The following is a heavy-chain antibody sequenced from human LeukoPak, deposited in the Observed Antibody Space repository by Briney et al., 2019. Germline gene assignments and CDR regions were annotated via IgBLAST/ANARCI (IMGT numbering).Heavy chain of an antibody. V-gene: IGHV4-59*01. CDR2: IYYSGST. CDR3: ARGGDDYVWGSPNWFDP. J-gene: IGHJ5*02. D-gene: IGHD3-16*01. CDR1: GGSISSYY. Sequence: SETLSLTCTVSGGSISSYYWSWIRQPPGKGLEWIGHIYYSGSTNYNPSLKSRVTISVDTSKNQFSLKLSSVTAADTAVYYCARGGDDYVWGSPNWFDPWGQGTLVTVSS.